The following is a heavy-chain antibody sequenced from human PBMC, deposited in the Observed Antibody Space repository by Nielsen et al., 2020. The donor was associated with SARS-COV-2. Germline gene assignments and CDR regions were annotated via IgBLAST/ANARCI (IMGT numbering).Heavy chain of an antibody. CDR2: IHQDGGET. CDR1: GFTFSDYW. D-gene: IGHD3-10*01. Sequence: GGSLRLSCAASGFTFSDYWMSWVRQATGKGLEWVANIHQDGGETRYADSVKGRFTISRDNAKNSLYLQMNSLRAEDTAMYYCARNFYGSGSYPFDPWGQGTLVTVSS. V-gene: IGHV3-7*03. J-gene: IGHJ5*02. CDR3: ARNFYGSGSYPFDP.